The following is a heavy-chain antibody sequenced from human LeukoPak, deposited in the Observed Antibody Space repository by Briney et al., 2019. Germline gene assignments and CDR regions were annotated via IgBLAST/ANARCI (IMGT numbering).Heavy chain of an antibody. Sequence: SETLSLTCTVSGGSISSGGYYWSWIRQHPGQGLEWIGYIYYSVSTYYNPSLKSRVTISVDTSKNQFSLKLSSVTAADTAVYYCARGKIQLWPWGQGTLVTVSS. CDR3: ARGKIQLWP. V-gene: IGHV4-31*03. J-gene: IGHJ5*02. D-gene: IGHD5-18*01. CDR2: IYYSVST. CDR1: GGSISSGGYY.